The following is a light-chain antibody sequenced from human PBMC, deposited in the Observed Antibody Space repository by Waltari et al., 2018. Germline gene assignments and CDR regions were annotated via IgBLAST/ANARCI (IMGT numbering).Light chain of an antibody. J-gene: IGKJ4*01. Sequence: EIVMTQSPATLSVSPGESATLPCRASETVSLNLAWYQQKPGQAPRLLIYRASTRASGVPDRFSGSGSGTEFTVTISNLQSEDFAVYYCQQYSYWPPLTFGGGTKVDIK. V-gene: IGKV3-15*01. CDR2: RAS. CDR1: ETVSLN. CDR3: QQYSYWPPLT.